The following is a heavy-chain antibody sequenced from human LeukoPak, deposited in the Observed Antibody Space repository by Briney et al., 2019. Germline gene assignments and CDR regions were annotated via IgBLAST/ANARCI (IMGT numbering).Heavy chain of an antibody. V-gene: IGHV4-34*01. CDR1: GGSFSGYY. J-gene: IGHJ4*02. CDR2: INHSGST. Sequence: PSETLSLTCAVYGGSFSGYYWSWIRQPPGKGLEWIGEINHSGSTNYNPSLKSRVTISVDTSKNQFSLKLTSVTAADTAVYYCARGGSPEYYYDTTGHLDYWGQGTLVTVSS. D-gene: IGHD3-22*01. CDR3: ARGGSPEYYYDTTGHLDY.